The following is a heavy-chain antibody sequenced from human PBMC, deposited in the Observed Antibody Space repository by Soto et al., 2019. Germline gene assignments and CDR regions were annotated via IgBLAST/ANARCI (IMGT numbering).Heavy chain of an antibody. V-gene: IGHV4-59*01. CDR2: IYYSGST. CDR3: ARSRTTVTPSGFQH. D-gene: IGHD4-17*01. J-gene: IGHJ1*01. CDR1: GGNIGGYY. Sequence: SVLMPLRSTVSGGNIGGYYWSWIMKKPGKGLEWIGYIYYSGSTNYNPSLKSRVTISVDTSKNQFSLKLSSVTAADTAVYYCARSRTTVTPSGFQHWGQGTLVTVSS.